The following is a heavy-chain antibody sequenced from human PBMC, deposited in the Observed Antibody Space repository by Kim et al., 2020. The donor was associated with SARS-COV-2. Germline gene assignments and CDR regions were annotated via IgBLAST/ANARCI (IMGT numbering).Heavy chain of an antibody. CDR2: IRSRSYGGTT. Sequence: GGSLRLSCTVSGFSFSDSGMSWVRQAPGKGLEWVGFIRSRSYGGTTEDAATVKCRFTIARDESKIIVYLHMNSLKTADSAVYYCTRTVLPKVQWFEEGLGWFEAWGQGTLVTVSS. V-gene: IGHV3-49*04. D-gene: IGHD3-10*01. J-gene: IGHJ5*02. CDR1: GFSFSDSG. CDR3: TRTVLPKVQWFEEGLGWFEA.